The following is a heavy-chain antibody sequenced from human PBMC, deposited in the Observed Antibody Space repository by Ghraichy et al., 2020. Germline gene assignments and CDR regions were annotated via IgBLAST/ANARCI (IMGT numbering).Heavy chain of an antibody. J-gene: IGHJ3*02. Sequence: GGSLSLSCAASGFTFSSYAMSWVRQAPGKGLEWVSAISGSGGSTYYADSVKGRFTISRDNSKNTLYLQRNTLRAGDTAVNFCEKGGLWFGELPLDAFDIWCQGTMVTVSS. CDR3: EKGGLWFGELPLDAFDI. D-gene: IGHD3-10*01. V-gene: IGHV3-23*01. CDR1: GFTFSSYA. CDR2: ISGSGGST.